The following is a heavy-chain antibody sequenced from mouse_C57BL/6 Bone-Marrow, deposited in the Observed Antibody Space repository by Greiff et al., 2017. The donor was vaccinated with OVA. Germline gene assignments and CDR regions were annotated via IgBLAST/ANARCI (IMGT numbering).Heavy chain of an antibody. J-gene: IGHJ1*03. Sequence: VQLKESVAELVRPGASVKLSCTASGFNIKNTYMHWVKQRPEQGLEWIGRIDPANGNTKYAPKFQGKATITADTSSNTAYLQLSSLTSEDTAIYYCARGYYGSSYGWYFDVWGTGTTVTVSS. D-gene: IGHD1-1*01. CDR2: IDPANGNT. CDR3: ARGYYGSSYGWYFDV. CDR1: GFNIKNTY. V-gene: IGHV14-3*01.